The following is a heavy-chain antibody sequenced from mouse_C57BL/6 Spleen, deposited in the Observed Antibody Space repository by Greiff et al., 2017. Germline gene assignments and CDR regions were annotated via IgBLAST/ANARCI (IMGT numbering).Heavy chain of an antibody. CDR1: GYTFTSYW. J-gene: IGHJ3*01. Sequence: QVQLQQSGAELAKPGASVKLSCKASGYTFTSYWMHWVQQRPGQGLEWIGYINPSSGYTKYNQKFKDKATLTADKSSSTAYMQLSSLTYEDSAVYYCASSTMVTTGGFAYWGQGTLVTVSA. V-gene: IGHV1-7*01. CDR3: ASSTMVTTGGFAY. D-gene: IGHD2-2*01. CDR2: INPSSGYT.